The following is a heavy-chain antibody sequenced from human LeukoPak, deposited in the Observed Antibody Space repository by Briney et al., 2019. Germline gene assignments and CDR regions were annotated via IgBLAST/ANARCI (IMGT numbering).Heavy chain of an antibody. Sequence: PSETLSLTCTVSGYSISSGYYWGWIRQPPGKGLEWIGEINHSGSTNYNPSLKSRVTISVDTSKNQFSLKLSSVTAADTAVYYCAREVGGNWGQGTLVTVSS. J-gene: IGHJ4*02. CDR1: GYSISSGYY. CDR3: AREVGGN. V-gene: IGHV4-38-2*02. CDR2: INHSGST. D-gene: IGHD3-16*01.